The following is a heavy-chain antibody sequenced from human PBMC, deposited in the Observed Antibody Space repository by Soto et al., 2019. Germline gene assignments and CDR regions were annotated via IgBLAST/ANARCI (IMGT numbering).Heavy chain of an antibody. V-gene: IGHV3-9*01. Sequence: GGSLRLSCAASGFTFDDYAMHWVRQAPGKGLEWVSGISGNSGSIGYADSVKGRFTISRDNAKNSLYLQMNSLRAEDTALYYCAKSPAANYYYYMDVWGKGTTVTVSS. CDR3: AKSPAANYYYYMDV. CDR1: GFTFDDYA. D-gene: IGHD2-2*01. J-gene: IGHJ6*03. CDR2: ISGNSGSI.